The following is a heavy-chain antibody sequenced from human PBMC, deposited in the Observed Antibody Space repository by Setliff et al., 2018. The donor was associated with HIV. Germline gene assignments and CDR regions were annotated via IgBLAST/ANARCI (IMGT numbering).Heavy chain of an antibody. V-gene: IGHV1-69*05. CDR1: GGTFSSYA. CDR2: IIPIFGTA. J-gene: IGHJ3*02. Sequence: VASVKVSCKVSGGTFSSYAISWVRQAPGQGLEWMGGIIPIFGTANYAQKFQGRVTITTDESTSTAYMELSSLRSEDTAVYYCARGRQQLVHGAFDIWGQGTMVTVSS. CDR3: ARGRQQLVHGAFDI. D-gene: IGHD6-13*01.